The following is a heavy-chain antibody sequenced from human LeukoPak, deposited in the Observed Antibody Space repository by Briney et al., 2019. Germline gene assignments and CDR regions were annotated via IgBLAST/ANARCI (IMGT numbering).Heavy chain of an antibody. V-gene: IGHV3-7*01. J-gene: IGHJ4*02. CDR3: ARDATRGGDFDY. CDR1: GFTFSDYW. CDR2: INQGGSEK. Sequence: GGSLRLSCAASGFTFSDYWMSWVRQAPGKGLEWVANINQGGSEKYYVDSVKGRFTISRDNAKNSLYLQMNSLRAEDTAVYYCARDATRGGDFDYWGQGTLVTVSS. D-gene: IGHD3-16*01.